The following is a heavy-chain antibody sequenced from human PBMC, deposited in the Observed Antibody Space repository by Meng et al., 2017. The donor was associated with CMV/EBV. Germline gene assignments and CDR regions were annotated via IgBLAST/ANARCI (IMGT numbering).Heavy chain of an antibody. CDR1: GGPISSYY. D-gene: IGHD3-3*01. V-gene: IGHV4-59*01. CDR2: IYYSGST. J-gene: IGHJ6*02. Sequence: SETLSLTCTVSGGPISSYYWSWIRQPPGKGLEWIGYIYYSGSTNYYPSLKSRVTISVDTSKNHFSLKLSSVTAADTAVYYCARDSGEGGIYRDFWCGYSGYYYYGMDVWGQGTTVTVSS. CDR3: ARDSGEGGIYRDFWCGYSGYYYYGMDV.